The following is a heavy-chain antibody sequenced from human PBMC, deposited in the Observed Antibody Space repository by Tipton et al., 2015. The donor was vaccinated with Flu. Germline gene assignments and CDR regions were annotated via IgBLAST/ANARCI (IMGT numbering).Heavy chain of an antibody. CDR2: ISIDSRTR. Sequence: SLRLSCTASQFTFSQYWMHWVRQAPGKGLEWVSYISIDSRTRYYADSVKGRFTISRDYAKRSMYLQMSSLRVEDTAVYYCARDPFLGTGDAFDVWGQGTMVTVSS. D-gene: IGHD1-1*01. V-gene: IGHV3-48*04. J-gene: IGHJ3*01. CDR3: ARDPFLGTGDAFDV. CDR1: QFTFSQYW.